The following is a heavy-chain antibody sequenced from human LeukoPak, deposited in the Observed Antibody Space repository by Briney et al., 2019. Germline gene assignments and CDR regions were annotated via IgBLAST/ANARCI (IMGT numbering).Heavy chain of an antibody. Sequence: GGSLRLSCAASGFAFSAFAMSWVRQAPGKGLEWVSGISSGGRTYYADFVKGRFTISRDNSKKTLYLQMNSLRAEDTAVYYCVREDTPATANYWGQGTLVTISS. CDR2: ISSGGRT. J-gene: IGHJ4*02. CDR1: GFAFSAFA. CDR3: VREDTPATANY. D-gene: IGHD2-21*02. V-gene: IGHV3-23*01.